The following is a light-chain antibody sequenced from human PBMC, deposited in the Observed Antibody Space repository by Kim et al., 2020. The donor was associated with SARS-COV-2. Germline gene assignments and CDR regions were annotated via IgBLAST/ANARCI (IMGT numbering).Light chain of an antibody. Sequence: ASTGDRVTITCRASQDIRDRLVWYQQIPGKAPKLLIYAASNLQSGVPSRFSGSGYGTDFTLTISSLQSEDFATYYCQHCHSYPLTFGGGTKVDIK. CDR3: QHCHSYPLT. CDR2: AAS. CDR1: QDIRDR. V-gene: IGKV1-8*01. J-gene: IGKJ4*01.